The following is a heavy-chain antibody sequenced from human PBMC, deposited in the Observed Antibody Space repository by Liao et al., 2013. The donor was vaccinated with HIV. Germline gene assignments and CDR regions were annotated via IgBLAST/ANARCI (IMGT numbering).Heavy chain of an antibody. V-gene: IGHV4-4*07. CDR3: ARGRGVDHYYYYMDV. CDR1: GGSISSYY. Sequence: QVQLQESGPGLVKPSETLSLTCTVSGGSISSYYWSWIRQPAGKGLEWIGRIYTSGSTNYNPSLTSRVTMSLDTSKNQFSLRLSSMTAADTAVYFCARGRGVDHYYYYMDVWGKGTAVTVSS. D-gene: IGHD3-10*01. J-gene: IGHJ6*03. CDR2: IYTSGST.